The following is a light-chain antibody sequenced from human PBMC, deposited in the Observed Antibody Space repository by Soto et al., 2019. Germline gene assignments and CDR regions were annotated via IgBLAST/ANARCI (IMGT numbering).Light chain of an antibody. J-gene: IGLJ3*02. Sequence: QSALTQPASVSGALGQSITISCTGTSSDVGGYNYVSWYQQHPGTAPKLMIYDVNHRPSGVANRFSGSKSATTASLTISGLQADDDDDYYCSSFYSSSTQVFGGGTKLTVL. CDR3: SSFYSSSTQV. CDR2: DVN. V-gene: IGLV2-14*03. CDR1: SSDVGGYNY.